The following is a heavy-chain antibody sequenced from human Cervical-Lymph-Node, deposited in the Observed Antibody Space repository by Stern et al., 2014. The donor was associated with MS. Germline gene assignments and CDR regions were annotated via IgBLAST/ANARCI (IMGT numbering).Heavy chain of an antibody. J-gene: IGHJ3*01. CDR1: GASFTDNY. CDR2: INHIEKT. V-gene: IGHV4-34*01. Sequence: QVQLQQWGAGLLRPSATLSLTCAVHGASFTDNYWSWIRQTPGKGLEWIGEINHIEKTHQSPPSMSRVTLSVARSRTQFSLKLNSVAAADTAVYYCARERKVERSARVFVSFDVWGQGTLLTVSS. D-gene: IGHD1-1*01. CDR3: ARERKVERSARVFVSFDV.